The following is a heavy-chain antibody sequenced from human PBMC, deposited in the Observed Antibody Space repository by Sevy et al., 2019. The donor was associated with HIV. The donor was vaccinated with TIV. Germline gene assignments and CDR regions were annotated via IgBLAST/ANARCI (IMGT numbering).Heavy chain of an antibody. CDR3: AKRRVQSGLSGGGANYGMDV. CDR2: LIGGGSRT. Sequence: GSLRLSCAASGFPFSNFAMSWVRQAPGKGLEWVSTLIGGGSRTYYADTVTGRFIISRDNSRNTLYLQMNSLRAEDTAIYYCAKRRVQSGLSGGGANYGMDVCGRGTTVTVSS. CDR1: GFPFSNFA. D-gene: IGHD2-8*02. V-gene: IGHV3-23*01. J-gene: IGHJ6*02.